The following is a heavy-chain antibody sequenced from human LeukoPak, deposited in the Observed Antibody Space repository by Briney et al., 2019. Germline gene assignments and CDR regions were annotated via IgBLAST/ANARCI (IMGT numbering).Heavy chain of an antibody. CDR2: ISSNGGRT. CDR3: ARDTYYYDSSGYQYSAY. Sequence: GGSLRLSCAASGFTFSRYDMYWVRQAPGKGLEYVSGISSNGGRTYYANSVKGRFTISRDNSKNTLYLQMGSLRAEDMAVFYCARDTYYYDSSGYQYSAYWGQGTLVTVSS. CDR1: GFTFSRYD. V-gene: IGHV3-64*01. D-gene: IGHD3-22*01. J-gene: IGHJ4*02.